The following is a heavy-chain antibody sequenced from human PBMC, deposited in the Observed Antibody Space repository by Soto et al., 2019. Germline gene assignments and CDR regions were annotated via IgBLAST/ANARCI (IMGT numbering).Heavy chain of an antibody. Sequence: SETLSLTCTVSGGSISGYYWNWIRQPPGKGLEWIGYIYYSGSPNYNPSLKSRVTISVDTSEIQFSLKLSSVTAADTAVYYCAIDRSGDPHDVFEFCAQRTLVIGSS. CDR2: IYYSGSP. CDR3: AIDRSGDPHDVFEF. CDR1: GGSISGYY. V-gene: IGHV4-59*12. J-gene: IGHJ4*03. D-gene: IGHD1-26*01.